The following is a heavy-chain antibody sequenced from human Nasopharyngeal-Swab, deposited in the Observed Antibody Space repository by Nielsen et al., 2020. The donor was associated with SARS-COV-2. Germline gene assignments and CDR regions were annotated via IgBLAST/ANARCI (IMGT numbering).Heavy chain of an antibody. CDR1: GFTFDDYA. D-gene: IGHD6-19*01. Sequence: SLKISCAASGFTFDDYAMHWVRQAPGKGLEWVSGISWNSGSIGYADSVKGRFTISRDNAKNSLYLQMNSLRAEDTALYYCAKDMSRGWPWAYYYGIDVWGQGTTVTVCS. J-gene: IGHJ6*02. CDR3: AKDMSRGWPWAYYYGIDV. CDR2: ISWNSGSI. V-gene: IGHV3-9*01.